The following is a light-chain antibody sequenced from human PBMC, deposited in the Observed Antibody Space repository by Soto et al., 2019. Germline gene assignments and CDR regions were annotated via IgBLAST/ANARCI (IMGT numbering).Light chain of an antibody. J-gene: IGLJ3*02. CDR3: QTWGTGVQV. Sequence: QLVLTQSPSASASLGASVKLTCTLSSGHSSYAIAWHQQQPEKGPRYLMKLNGSHNKGDGIPDRFSGSSSGAERYLTISSLQSEDEADYYCQTWGTGVQVFGGGTKLTVL. CDR1: SGHSSYA. V-gene: IGLV4-69*01. CDR2: LNGSH.